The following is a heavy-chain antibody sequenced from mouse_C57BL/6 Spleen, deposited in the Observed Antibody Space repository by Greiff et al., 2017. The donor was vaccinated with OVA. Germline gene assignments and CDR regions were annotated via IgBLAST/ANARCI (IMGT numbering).Heavy chain of an antibody. CDR1: GFTFSDYG. Sequence: EVKLVESGGGLVKPGGSLKLSCAASGFTFSDYGMHWVRQAPEKGLEWVAYISSGSSTIYYADTVKGRFTISRDNAKNTLFLQMTSLRSEDTAMYYCARGYIPRVYYAMDYWGQGTSVTVSS. D-gene: IGHD1-3*01. J-gene: IGHJ4*01. CDR3: ARGYIPRVYYAMDY. V-gene: IGHV5-17*01. CDR2: ISSGSSTI.